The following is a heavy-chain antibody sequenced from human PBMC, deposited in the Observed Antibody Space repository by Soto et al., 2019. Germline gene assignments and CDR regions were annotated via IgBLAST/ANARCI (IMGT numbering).Heavy chain of an antibody. CDR1: GASVSSGDYY. Sequence: PSETLSLTCSVSGASVSSGDYYWTWIRHRPGKGLEWVGYIHSTGSAYYRPSLQSRVTMSVDTSKNEFSLNLSSVTAADTAVYFCARDKKNDDLLTGDKSPWFDPWGQGTQVTVSS. CDR2: IHSTGSA. J-gene: IGHJ5*01. CDR3: ARDKKNDDLLTGDKSPWFDP. D-gene: IGHD3-9*01. V-gene: IGHV4-31*03.